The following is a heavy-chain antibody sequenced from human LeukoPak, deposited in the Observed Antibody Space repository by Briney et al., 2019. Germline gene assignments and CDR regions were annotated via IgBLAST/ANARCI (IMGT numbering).Heavy chain of an antibody. CDR2: VEYTGST. Sequence: SETLSLTCTVSGVSISNYIWSWIRQSPGGDLEWIGYVEYTGSTNYNPSPKNRVTISIDRSKNHFSLKLTSVTAADTAVYFCARSLPVSLGWMYYFDQWGQGTRVTVSS. CDR1: GVSISNYI. V-gene: IGHV4-59*01. D-gene: IGHD7-27*01. J-gene: IGHJ4*02. CDR3: ARSLPVSLGWMYYFDQ.